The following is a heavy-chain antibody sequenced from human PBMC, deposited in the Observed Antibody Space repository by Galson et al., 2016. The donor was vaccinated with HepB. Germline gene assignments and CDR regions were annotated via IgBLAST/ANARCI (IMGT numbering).Heavy chain of an antibody. V-gene: IGHV4-30-4*01. D-gene: IGHD3-22*01. Sequence: LSLTCTVSGGSISSGDYYWSWIRQPPGKGLEWIGYIHYSGRTYYNPSLKSRVTISVDTSRNQSSLKLTSVTAAGTAVYYCARAWDSSCCFDYWGQGTLVTVSS. J-gene: IGHJ4*02. CDR1: GGSISSGDYY. CDR3: ARAWDSSCCFDY. CDR2: IHYSGRT.